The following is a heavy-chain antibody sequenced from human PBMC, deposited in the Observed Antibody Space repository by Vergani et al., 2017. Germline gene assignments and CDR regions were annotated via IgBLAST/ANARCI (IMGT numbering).Heavy chain of an antibody. CDR2: IYPGDSDT. CDR3: ARRGRGYCSSSSCYIIDY. J-gene: IGHJ4*02. CDR1: GYSFTSYW. D-gene: IGHD2-2*02. Sequence: EVQLVQSGAEVKKPGESLKISCQISGYSFTSYWIGWVRQRPGKGLEWMGIIYPGDSDTRYSPSFQGQVTISADKSISTAYLQWSSLKAADTAMYYCARRGRGYCSSSSCYIIDYWGQGTLVTVSS. V-gene: IGHV5-51*01.